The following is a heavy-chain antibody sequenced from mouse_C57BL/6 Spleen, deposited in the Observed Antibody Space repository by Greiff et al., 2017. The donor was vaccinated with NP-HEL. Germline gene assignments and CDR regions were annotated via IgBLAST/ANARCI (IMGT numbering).Heavy chain of an antibody. CDR3: ARHVWFAY. V-gene: IGHV5-17*01. CDR2: ISSGSSTI. Sequence: EVQLVESGGGLVKPGGSLKLSCAASGFTFSDYGMHWVRQAPEKGLEWVAYISSGSSTIYYADTVKGRFTISRDNAKNTLFLQMTSLRSEDTAMYYCARHVWFAYWGQGTLVTVSA. J-gene: IGHJ3*01. CDR1: GFTFSDYG.